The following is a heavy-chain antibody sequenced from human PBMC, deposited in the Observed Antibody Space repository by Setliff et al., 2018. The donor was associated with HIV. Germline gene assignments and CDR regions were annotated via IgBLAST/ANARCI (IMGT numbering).Heavy chain of an antibody. CDR2: ININTGNP. D-gene: IGHD3-16*02. J-gene: IGHJ4*02. V-gene: IGHV7-4-1*02. Sequence: GASVKVSCKASGYSFSNYAMNWVRQAPGQGLEWMGWININTGNPTYAQDFTGRFVFSLDTSVNTAYLEISGLKIEDTAVYFCAREFLLGDLSFPVNWGQGTLVTVSS. CDR3: AREFLLGDLSFPVN. CDR1: GYSFSNYA.